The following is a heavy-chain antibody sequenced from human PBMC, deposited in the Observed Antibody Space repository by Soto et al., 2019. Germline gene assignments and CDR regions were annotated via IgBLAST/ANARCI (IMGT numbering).Heavy chain of an antibody. D-gene: IGHD3-3*01. J-gene: IGHJ6*02. CDR1: GYTFTSYD. CDR2: MNPNSGNT. CDR3: ARAGTYYDFWSGYYTSDYYYYYGTDV. Sequence: ASVKVSCKASGYTFTSYDINWVRQATGQGLEWMGWMNPNSGNTGYAQKFQGRVTMTRNTSISTAYMELSSLRSEDTAVYYCARAGTYYDFWSGYYTSDYYYYYGTDVWGQGTTVTVSS. V-gene: IGHV1-8*01.